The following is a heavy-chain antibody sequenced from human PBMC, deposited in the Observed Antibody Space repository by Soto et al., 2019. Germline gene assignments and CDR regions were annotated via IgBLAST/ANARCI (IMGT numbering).Heavy chain of an antibody. V-gene: IGHV4-39*01. D-gene: IGHD2-2*01. CDR3: ARRLGRDIVVVPAANKYYYYGMDV. Sequence: SETLSLTCTVSGGSISSSSYYWGWIRQPPGKGLEWIGSIYYSGSTYYNPSLKSRVTISVDTSKNQFSLKLGPVTAADTAVYYCARRLGRDIVVVPAANKYYYYGMDVWGQGTTVTVSS. J-gene: IGHJ6*02. CDR2: IYYSGST. CDR1: GGSISSSSYY.